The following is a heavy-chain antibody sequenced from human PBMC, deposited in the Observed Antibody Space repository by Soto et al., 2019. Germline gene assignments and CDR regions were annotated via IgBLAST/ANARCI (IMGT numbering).Heavy chain of an antibody. D-gene: IGHD1-26*01. Sequence: QVQLQESGPGLVKPSETLSLTCTVSGGSISSYYWSWIRQPPGKGLEWIGHIYYSGSTNYNPSLTSRVTVSVDTSKNQFSLKLTYVTAADTAVDYCARRYGGNFDYWGQGTLVTVSS. CDR2: IYYSGST. CDR3: ARRYGGNFDY. V-gene: IGHV4-59*01. J-gene: IGHJ4*02. CDR1: GGSISSYY.